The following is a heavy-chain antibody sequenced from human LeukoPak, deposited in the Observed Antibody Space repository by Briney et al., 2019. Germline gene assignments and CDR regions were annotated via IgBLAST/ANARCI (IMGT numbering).Heavy chain of an antibody. J-gene: IGHJ4*02. V-gene: IGHV1-2*02. CDR2: INPKNDVT. Sequence: PMASATVSCRASGYMFTAYYIHWLRQAPGQGLEWMGFINPKNDVTHYTHNFQGRVTVTSDTSISTVYMELSSLNSDDTALYYCARYSVDYGPWFPDYWGQGTLVTVSS. CDR3: ARYSVDYGPWFPDY. D-gene: IGHD4-17*01. CDR1: GYMFTAYY.